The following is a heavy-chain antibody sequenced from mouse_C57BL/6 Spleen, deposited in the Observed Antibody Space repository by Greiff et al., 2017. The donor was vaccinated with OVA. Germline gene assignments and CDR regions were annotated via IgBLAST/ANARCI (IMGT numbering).Heavy chain of an antibody. Sequence: EVQLQESGPGLVKPSQSLSLTCSVTGYSITSGYYWNWIRQFPGNKLEWMGYISYDGSNNYNPSLKNRISITRDTSKNQFFLKLNSVTTEDTATYYCARAGGYDGDYWGQGTTLTVSS. CDR3: ARAGGYDGDY. CDR2: ISYDGSN. CDR1: GYSITSGYY. J-gene: IGHJ2*01. D-gene: IGHD2-2*01. V-gene: IGHV3-6*01.